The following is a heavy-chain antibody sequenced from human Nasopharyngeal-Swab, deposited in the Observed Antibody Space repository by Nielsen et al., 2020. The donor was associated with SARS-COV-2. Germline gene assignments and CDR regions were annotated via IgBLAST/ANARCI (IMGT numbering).Heavy chain of an antibody. D-gene: IGHD5-24*01. Sequence: SQTLSLTCTVSGGSISSYYWSWIRQPAGKGLEWIGRIYTSGSTNYNPSLKSRVTMSVDTSKNQFSLKLSSVTAADTAVYYCARVTRDGYNYDRFDYWGKGTLVTVSS. CDR1: GGSISSYY. CDR3: ARVTRDGYNYDRFDY. J-gene: IGHJ4*02. CDR2: IYTSGST. V-gene: IGHV4-4*07.